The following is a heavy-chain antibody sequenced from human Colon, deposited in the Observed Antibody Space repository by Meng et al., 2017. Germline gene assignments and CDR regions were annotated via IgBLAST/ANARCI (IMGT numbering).Heavy chain of an antibody. D-gene: IGHD3-10*01. J-gene: IGHJ4*02. V-gene: IGHV4-39*07. CDR2: IYYSGST. CDR3: AMASMRRVVIWDAFDL. CDR1: GASITGTNFY. Sequence: SETLSLTCTVSGASITGTNFYWGWMRQPPGKGLEWIGTIYYSGSTYYNPSLKTRVSTSIDTSKNQFSLNLSSMTAADTAIYYCAMASMRRVVIWDAFDLWGQGTLVTVSS.